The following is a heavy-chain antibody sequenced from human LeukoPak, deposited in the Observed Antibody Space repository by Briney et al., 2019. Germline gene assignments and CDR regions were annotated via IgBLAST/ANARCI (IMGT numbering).Heavy chain of an antibody. D-gene: IGHD3-3*01. CDR2: IRYDGSNK. CDR3: AKDDDYDFWSGYRGAFDI. CDR1: GFTFSSYS. J-gene: IGHJ3*02. Sequence: GGSLRLSCAASGFTFSSYSMHWVRQAPGKGLEWVAFIRYDGSNKYYADSVKGRFTISRDNSKNTLYLQMNSLRAEDTAVYYCAKDDDYDFWSGYRGAFDIWGQGTMVTVSS. V-gene: IGHV3-30*02.